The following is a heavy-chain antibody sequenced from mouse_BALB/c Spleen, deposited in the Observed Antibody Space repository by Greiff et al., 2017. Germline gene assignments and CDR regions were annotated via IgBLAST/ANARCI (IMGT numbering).Heavy chain of an antibody. Sequence: VKLVESGPGLVAPSQSLSITCTVSGFSLTSYGVHWVRQPPGKGLEWLGVIWAGGSTNYNSALMSRLSISKDNSKSQVFLKMNSLQTDDTAMYYCARDWGLYYGYGAWFAYWGQGTLVTVSA. D-gene: IGHD2-2*01. V-gene: IGHV2-9*02. CDR1: GFSLTSYG. CDR2: IWAGGST. J-gene: IGHJ3*01. CDR3: ARDWGLYYGYGAWFAY.